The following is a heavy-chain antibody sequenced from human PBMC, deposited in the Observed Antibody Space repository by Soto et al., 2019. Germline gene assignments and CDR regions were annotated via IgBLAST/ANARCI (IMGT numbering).Heavy chain of an antibody. D-gene: IGHD4-17*01. V-gene: IGHV3-23*01. CDR2: ISGSGGST. Sequence: GGSLRLSCAASGFTFSSYAMSWVRQAPGKGLEWVSAISGSGGSTYYADSVKGRFTISRDNSKNTLYLQMNSLRAEDTAVYYCAKDRATVTPYYYYYGMDVWGQGTTVTVSS. CDR1: GFTFSSYA. J-gene: IGHJ6*02. CDR3: AKDRATVTPYYYYYGMDV.